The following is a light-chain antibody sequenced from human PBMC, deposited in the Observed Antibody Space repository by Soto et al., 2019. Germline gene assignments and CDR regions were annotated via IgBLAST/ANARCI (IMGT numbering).Light chain of an antibody. CDR2: SSN. J-gene: IGLJ3*02. CDR3: AAWDGSLNVVL. V-gene: IGLV1-44*01. Sequence: QSVLTQPPSASGTPGQRVTISCSGSSSNIGTNTVNWYQQFPRSAPKLLMYSSNQRPSGVPDRFSGSKSGTSASLAISGLQSEDVADYYCAAWDGSLNVVLFGGGTKVTVL. CDR1: SSNIGTNT.